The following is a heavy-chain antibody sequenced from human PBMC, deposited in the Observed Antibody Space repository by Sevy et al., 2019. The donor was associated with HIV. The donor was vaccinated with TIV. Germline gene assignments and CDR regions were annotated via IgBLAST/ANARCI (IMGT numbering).Heavy chain of an antibody. Sequence: SETLSLTCTVSGGSISSSSYYWGWIRQPPGKGLEWIGSIYYSGSAYYNPSLKSRVTISVDTSKNRFSLKLSSVTAADTAVYYCARHSPHRGVVVVAAPMDVWGQGTTVTVSS. J-gene: IGHJ6*02. CDR2: IYYSGSA. CDR1: GGSISSSSYY. V-gene: IGHV4-39*01. CDR3: ARHSPHRGVVVVAAPMDV. D-gene: IGHD2-15*01.